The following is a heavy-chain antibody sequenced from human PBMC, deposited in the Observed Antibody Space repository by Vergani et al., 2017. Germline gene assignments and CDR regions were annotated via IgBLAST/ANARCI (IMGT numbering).Heavy chain of an antibody. Sequence: QLQLQESGSGLVKPSQTLSLTCAVSGGSIRSGGYSWSWIRQPPGKGLEWIGYIYYSGSTYYNPSLKSRVTISVDTSKNQFSLKLSSVTTADTAVYYCARGQVAGIFGLDYWGQGTLVTVSS. CDR2: IYYSGST. CDR3: ARGQVAGIFGLDY. D-gene: IGHD3-10*01. J-gene: IGHJ4*02. CDR1: GGSIRSGGYS. V-gene: IGHV4-30-2*05.